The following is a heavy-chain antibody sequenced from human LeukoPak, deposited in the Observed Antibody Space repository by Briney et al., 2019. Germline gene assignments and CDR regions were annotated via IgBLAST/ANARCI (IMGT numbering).Heavy chain of an antibody. V-gene: IGHV3-21*01. D-gene: IGHD5-18*01. Sequence: GGSLRLSCAASGFTFSSYSMNWVRQAPGKGLEWVSSISSSSSSIYYADSVKGRFTISRDNAKNSLYLQMNSLRAEDTAVYYCARSSHSYSYGSKYWGQGALVTVSS. CDR1: GFTFSSYS. CDR3: ARSSHSYSYGSKY. CDR2: ISSSSSSI. J-gene: IGHJ4*02.